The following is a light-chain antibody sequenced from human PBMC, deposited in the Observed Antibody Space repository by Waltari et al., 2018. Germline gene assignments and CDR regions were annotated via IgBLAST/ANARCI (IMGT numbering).Light chain of an antibody. CDR1: QGITNF. CDR3: QKYDSAPFT. Sequence: DIQMTQSPSSLSASVGDRVTIICPASQGITNFLAWYQQKPGKVPKLLIYAASTLPSGVPSRFSGGGSGTDFTLTINTLQPEDVATYYCQKYDSAPFTFGPGTKVNI. CDR2: AAS. J-gene: IGKJ3*01. V-gene: IGKV1-27*01.